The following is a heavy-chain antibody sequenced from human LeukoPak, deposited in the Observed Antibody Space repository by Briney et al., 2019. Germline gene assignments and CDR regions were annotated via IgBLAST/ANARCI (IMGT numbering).Heavy chain of an antibody. CDR1: GYTFTGYY. J-gene: IGHJ3*02. D-gene: IGHD5-24*01. V-gene: IGHV1-2*02. CDR2: INPNTGGT. CDR3: ARVGDGLNDGFDI. Sequence: ASMKVSCKASGYTFTGYYMHWVRQAPGQGLEWMGWINPNTGGTNYAQNFQGSVTMTRDTSITTVYMELSRLRSDDTAVYYCARVGDGLNDGFDIWGQGTMVTVSS.